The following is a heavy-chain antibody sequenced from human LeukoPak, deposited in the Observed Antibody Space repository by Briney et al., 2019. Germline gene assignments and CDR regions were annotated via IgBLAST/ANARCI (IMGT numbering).Heavy chain of an antibody. CDR1: GGSISSYY. D-gene: IGHD2-2*01. CDR3: ARAAMVPAAIPDY. Sequence: SETLSLTCTVSGGSISSYYWSWIRQPPGKGLEWIGYIYYSGSTNYNPSLKSRVTISVDTSKNQFSLKLSSVTAADTAVYYCARAAMVPAAIPDYWGQGTLVTVSS. V-gene: IGHV4-59*01. CDR2: IYYSGST. J-gene: IGHJ4*02.